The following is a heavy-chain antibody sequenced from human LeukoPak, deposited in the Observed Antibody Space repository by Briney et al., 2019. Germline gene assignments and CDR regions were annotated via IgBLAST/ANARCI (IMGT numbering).Heavy chain of an antibody. V-gene: IGHV3-30-3*01. D-gene: IGHD6-6*01. CDR2: ISYDGSNK. Sequence: GGSPRLSCAASGFTFSSYAMHWVRQAPGKGLEWVAVISYDGSNKYYADSVKGRFTISRDNSKNTLYLQMNSLRAEDTAVYYCARDRGSSSDYFDYWGQGTLVTVSS. CDR1: GFTFSSYA. CDR3: ARDRGSSSDYFDY. J-gene: IGHJ4*02.